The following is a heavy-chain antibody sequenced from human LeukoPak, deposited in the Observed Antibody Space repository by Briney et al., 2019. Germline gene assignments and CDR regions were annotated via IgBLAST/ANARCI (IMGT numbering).Heavy chain of an antibody. V-gene: IGHV3-30*18. CDR3: AKRPDSYGYYFDY. CDR2: ISYDGSNK. J-gene: IGHJ4*02. Sequence: PGGSLRLSCAASGFTFSSYGMHWVRQAPGKGLEWVAVISYDGSNKYYADSVKGRFTISRDNSKNTLYLQMNSLRAEDTAVYYCAKRPDSYGYYFDYWGQGTLVTVSS. D-gene: IGHD5-18*01. CDR1: GFTFSSYG.